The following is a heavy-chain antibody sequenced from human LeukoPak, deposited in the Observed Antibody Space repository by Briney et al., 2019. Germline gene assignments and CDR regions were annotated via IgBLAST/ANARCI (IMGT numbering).Heavy chain of an antibody. D-gene: IGHD5-12*01. V-gene: IGHV3-23*01. J-gene: IGHJ4*02. CDR3: AKDRVATITFFDY. CDR2: ISGSGGST. Sequence: AGGSLRLSCAASGFTFSSYGMSWVRQAPGKGLEWVSGISGSGGSTYYADSVKGRFTISRDNSKNTLYLQMNSLRAEDTAVYYCAKDRVATITFFDYWGQGTLVTVSS. CDR1: GFTFSSYG.